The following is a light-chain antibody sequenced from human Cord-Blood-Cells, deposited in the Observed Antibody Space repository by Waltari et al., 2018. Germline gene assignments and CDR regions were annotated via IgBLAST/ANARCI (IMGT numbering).Light chain of an antibody. Sequence: QSALTQPASVSGSPGQSITISCTATSSDDGGYNYVSWYYQHPGKAPQLMIYDVSNRPAGVSNRLSAATSANTASLTISGLQEDDEADDYCSSYTSSSTWVFGGGTKLTVL. CDR3: SSYTSSSTWV. CDR2: DVS. CDR1: SSDDGGYNY. V-gene: IGLV2-14*01. J-gene: IGLJ3*02.